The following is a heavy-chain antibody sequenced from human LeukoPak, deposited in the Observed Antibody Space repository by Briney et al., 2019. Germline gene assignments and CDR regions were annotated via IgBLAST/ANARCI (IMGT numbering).Heavy chain of an antibody. Sequence: SETLSLTCAVYGGSFSGYYWSWIRQPPGKGLEWIGEINHSGSTNYNPSLKSRVTISVDTSKNQFSLKLSSVTAADTAVYYCARGGANGYYGSGRYYYYYYMDVWGTGTTVTVSS. CDR1: GGSFSGYY. V-gene: IGHV4-34*01. CDR2: INHSGST. J-gene: IGHJ6*03. D-gene: IGHD3-10*01. CDR3: ARGGANGYYGSGRYYYYYYMDV.